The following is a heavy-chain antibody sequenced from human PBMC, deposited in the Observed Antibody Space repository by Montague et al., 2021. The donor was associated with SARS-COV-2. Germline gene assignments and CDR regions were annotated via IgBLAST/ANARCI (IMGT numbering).Heavy chain of an antibody. V-gene: IGHV4-39*07. D-gene: IGHD4-17*01. Sequence: SETRFLTCTVSGGSISSSSYYWGWIRQPPGKGLEWIGSIYYSGSTYYNPSLKSRVTISVDTSKNQFSLKLSSVTAADTAVYYCARDGGTVTTFLGVGYVRGGLNWFDPWGQGTLVTVSS. J-gene: IGHJ5*02. CDR2: IYYSGST. CDR3: ARDGGTVTTFLGVGYVRGGLNWFDP. CDR1: GGSISSSSYY.